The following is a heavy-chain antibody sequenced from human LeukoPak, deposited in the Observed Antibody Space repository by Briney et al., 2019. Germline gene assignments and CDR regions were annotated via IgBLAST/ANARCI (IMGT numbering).Heavy chain of an antibody. CDR3: ASRIGRMDYYYGMDV. D-gene: IGHD1-26*01. CDR1: GYTFTSYY. V-gene: IGHV1-2*02. CDR2: INPNSGGT. J-gene: IGHJ6*02. Sequence: ASVKVSCKASGYTFTSYYMHWVRQAPGQGLEWVGWINPNSGGTNYAQKFQGRVTMTRDTSISTAYMELSRLRSDDTAVYYCASRIGRMDYYYGMDVWGQGTTVTVSS.